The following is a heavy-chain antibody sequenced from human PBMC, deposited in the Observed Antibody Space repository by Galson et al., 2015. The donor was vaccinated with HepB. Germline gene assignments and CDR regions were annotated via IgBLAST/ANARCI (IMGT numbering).Heavy chain of an antibody. D-gene: IGHD6-25*01. CDR1: GFTFKSST. V-gene: IGHV3-48*02. J-gene: IGHJ6*02. CDR2: ISAGSTTR. CDR3: ARNPASYDYYNMDV. Sequence: SLRLSCAASGFTFKSSTMNWLRQAPGKGLEWVSYISAGSTTRYYAASVKGRFTISRDNARNSVSLHMSSLRDEDTAVYYCARNPASYDYYNMDVWGQGTTVTVSS.